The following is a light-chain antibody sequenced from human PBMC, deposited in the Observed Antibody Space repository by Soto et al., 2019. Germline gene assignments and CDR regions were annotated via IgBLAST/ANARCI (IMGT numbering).Light chain of an antibody. V-gene: IGKV3-20*01. CDR3: QQYGSSLWT. J-gene: IGKJ1*01. Sequence: EIVMMQSPATLSVSPGERATLSCRASQSVSGELAWYQQKPGQSPRLLIYGASSRATGIPDRFSGSGSGTDFTLTISRLEPEDFAVYYCQQYGSSLWTFGQGTKVDIK. CDR1: QSVSGE. CDR2: GAS.